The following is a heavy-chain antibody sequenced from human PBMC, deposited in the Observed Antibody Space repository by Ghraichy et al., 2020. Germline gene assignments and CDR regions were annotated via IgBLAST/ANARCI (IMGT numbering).Heavy chain of an antibody. V-gene: IGHV3-7*01. J-gene: IGHJ4*02. CDR1: GFTFSSYW. D-gene: IGHD1-26*01. CDR3: GRGPLATTQIPYY. Sequence: GGSLSLSCAASGFTFSSYWMTWVRQAPGKGLEWVANIKQDGSEKYYVDSVKGRFTISRDNAKDSLYLQMSSLRAEDTAVYYCGRGPLATTQIPYYWGQGTLVTVSS. CDR2: IKQDGSEK.